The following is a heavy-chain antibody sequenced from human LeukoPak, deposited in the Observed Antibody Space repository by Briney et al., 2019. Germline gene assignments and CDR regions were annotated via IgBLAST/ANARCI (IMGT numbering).Heavy chain of an antibody. V-gene: IGHV4-61*02. CDR1: GGSISSGGYY. CDR3: ARESYDYDFWSGPAYYMDV. J-gene: IGHJ6*03. Sequence: PSETLSLTCTVSGGSISSGGYYWGWIRQPAGKGLEWIGRIYKSGSTNYNPSLKSRVTMSVDTSKNQFSLKLSSVTAADTAVYYCARESYDYDFWSGPAYYMDVWGKGTTVTVSS. CDR2: IYKSGST. D-gene: IGHD3-3*01.